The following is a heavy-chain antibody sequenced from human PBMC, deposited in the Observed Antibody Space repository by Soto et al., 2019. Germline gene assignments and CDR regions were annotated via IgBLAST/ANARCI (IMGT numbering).Heavy chain of an antibody. V-gene: IGHV1-18*01. D-gene: IGHD6-19*01. CDR2: ISPYNGNT. Sequence: ASVKVSCKASGYTFTSYGISWVRQAPGQGLEWMGWISPYNGNTNYAQKVQGRVTMTTDTSTNTAYMEVRSLRPDDTAVYYCARDRVQWLADDAFDIWGQGTMVT. J-gene: IGHJ3*02. CDR1: GYTFTSYG. CDR3: ARDRVQWLADDAFDI.